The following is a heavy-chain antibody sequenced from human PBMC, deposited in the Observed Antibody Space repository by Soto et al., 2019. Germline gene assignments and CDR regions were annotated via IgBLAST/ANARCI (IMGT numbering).Heavy chain of an antibody. J-gene: IGHJ3*02. CDR3: AKEVRCNYDSRGVDAFDI. CDR2: ISYHGSDQ. V-gene: IGHV3-30*18. D-gene: IGHD3-22*01. Sequence: QVQLVESGGGVVQPGRSLRLSCAASGFTFRSYGMHWVRQAPGKGLEWVAVISYHGSDQFYADSVKGRYSISRDNSKNTVHLQMNSLRAEDTAVYYCAKEVRCNYDSRGVDAFDIWGQGTVVTVSS. CDR1: GFTFRSYG.